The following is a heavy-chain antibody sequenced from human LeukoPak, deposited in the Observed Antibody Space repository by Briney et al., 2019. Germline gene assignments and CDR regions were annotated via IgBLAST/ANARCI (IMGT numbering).Heavy chain of an antibody. Sequence: ASVKVSCKASGGTFSSYAISWVRQAPGQGLEWMGGIIPIFGTANYAQKFQGRVTITTDESTSTAYMELSSLRSEDTAVYYCARGVVDTAMALSGYDLYYYYYYMDVWGKGTTVTVSS. CDR2: IIPIFGTA. D-gene: IGHD5-18*01. V-gene: IGHV1-69*05. CDR1: GGTFSSYA. CDR3: ARGVVDTAMALSGYDLYYYYYYMDV. J-gene: IGHJ6*03.